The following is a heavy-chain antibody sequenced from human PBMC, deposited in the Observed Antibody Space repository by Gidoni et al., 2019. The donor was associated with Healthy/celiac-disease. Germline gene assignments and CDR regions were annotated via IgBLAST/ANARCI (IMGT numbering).Heavy chain of an antibody. J-gene: IGHJ4*02. D-gene: IGHD6-19*01. CDR3: ARIGDQGGWYSLDY. Sequence: EVQLVESGGGLVQPGGSLRLSCAASGFTVTTNYMNWVRQAPGKGLEWVSVIYSGESTYYADSVKGRFTISRDNSKNTLYLQMNSLRVEDTAVYYCARIGDQGGWYSLDYWGQGALVTVSS. CDR1: GFTVTTNY. V-gene: IGHV3-66*02. CDR2: IYSGEST.